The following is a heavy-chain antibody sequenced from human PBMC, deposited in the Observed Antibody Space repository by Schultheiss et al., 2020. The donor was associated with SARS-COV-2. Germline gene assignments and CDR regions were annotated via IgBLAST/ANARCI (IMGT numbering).Heavy chain of an antibody. J-gene: IGHJ4*02. CDR1: GFTFSSYG. D-gene: IGHD1-1*01. CDR2: IWYDGSNK. CDR3: ARVILDPQNGYYFDY. V-gene: IGHV3-33*01. Sequence: LSLTCAASGFTFSSYGMHWVRQAPGKGLEWVAVIWYDGSNKYYGDSVKGRFTISRDNFKNTLYLQMNSLRAEDTAVYYCARVILDPQNGYYFDYWGQGTLVTVSS.